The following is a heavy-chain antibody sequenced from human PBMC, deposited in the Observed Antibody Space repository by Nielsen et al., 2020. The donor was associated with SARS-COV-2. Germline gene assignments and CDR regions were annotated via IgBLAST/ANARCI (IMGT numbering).Heavy chain of an antibody. CDR1: GFIFDDYG. D-gene: IGHD2-2*01. CDR2: ISWNSGSR. J-gene: IGHJ6*02. CDR3: AKSSNSDYYYYYGMDV. Sequence: GGSLRLSCATSGFIFDDYGMHWVRQAPGKGLEWVSGISWNSGSRGHADSVRGRFTISRDNAKKSLYLQMNNLRTEDTAVYYCAKSSNSDYYYYYGMDVWGQGTTVTVSS. V-gene: IGHV3-9*01.